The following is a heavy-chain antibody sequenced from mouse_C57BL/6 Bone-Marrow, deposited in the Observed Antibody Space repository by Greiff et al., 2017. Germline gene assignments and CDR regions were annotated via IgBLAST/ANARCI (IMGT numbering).Heavy chain of an antibody. CDR2: IHPSDSDT. Sequence: QVQLQQPGAELVKPGASVKVSCKASGYTFTSYWMHWVKQRPGQGLEWIGRIHPSDSDTNYNQTFKGKATLTVDKSASTAYMQLSSLTSVDSAVYYCAIDMDFSTTVVRARDYWGQGTSVTVSS. CDR1: GYTFTSYW. CDR3: AIDMDFSTTVVRARDY. D-gene: IGHD1-1*01. V-gene: IGHV1-74*01. J-gene: IGHJ4*01.